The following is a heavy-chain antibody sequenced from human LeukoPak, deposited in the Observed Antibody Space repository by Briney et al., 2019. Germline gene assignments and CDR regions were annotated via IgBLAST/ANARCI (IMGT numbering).Heavy chain of an antibody. CDR1: GFTFSSYA. V-gene: IGHV3-23*01. J-gene: IGHJ6*02. CDR2: ISGSGGST. Sequence: RAGGSLRLSCAASGFTFSSYAMSWVRQAPGKGLEWVSAISGSGGSTIYADSVKGRFTISRDNAKNTLYLQMNSLRAEDTAVYFCARDPSSGSLYGMDVWGQGTTVTVSS. CDR3: ARDPSSGSLYGMDV. D-gene: IGHD3-22*01.